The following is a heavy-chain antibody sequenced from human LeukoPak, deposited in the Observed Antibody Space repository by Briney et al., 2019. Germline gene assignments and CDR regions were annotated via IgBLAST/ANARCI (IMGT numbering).Heavy chain of an antibody. CDR3: ARRVEVAAAGNSDYFDY. CDR2: IYYSGYT. CDR1: GGSISTYY. D-gene: IGHD6-13*01. V-gene: IGHV4-59*12. J-gene: IGHJ4*02. Sequence: SETLSLTCTVSGGSISTYYWSWFRQPPGKGLEWIGYIYYSGYTNYIPSLKSRVTISLDTSKNQFSLKLSSVTAADTAVYYCARRVEVAAAGNSDYFDYWGQGTLVTVSS.